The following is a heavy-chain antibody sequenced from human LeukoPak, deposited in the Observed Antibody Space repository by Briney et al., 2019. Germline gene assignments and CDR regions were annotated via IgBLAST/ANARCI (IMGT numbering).Heavy chain of an antibody. D-gene: IGHD6-6*01. J-gene: IGHJ4*02. V-gene: IGHV4-4*02. Sequence: PSGTLSLTCAVSGGSIINSNWWSWVRQPPGKGLEWIGEIDHSGSTSYNPSLKSRVTMSVDRSQNQFSLRLSTVTAADTAVYYCAGSSSANLFDWWGQGTLVTVSS. CDR2: IDHSGST. CDR3: AGSSSANLFDW. CDR1: GGSIINSNW.